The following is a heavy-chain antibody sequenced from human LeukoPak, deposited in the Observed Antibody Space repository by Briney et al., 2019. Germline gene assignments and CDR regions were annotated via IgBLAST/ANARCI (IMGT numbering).Heavy chain of an antibody. V-gene: IGHV4-4*07. CDR2: VSSTGNT. D-gene: IGHD4-17*01. J-gene: IGHJ3*01. Sequence: PSETLSLTCTVARVSINDYYWTWIRQPPRKGLEWIGHVSSTGNTNSNPSLRSRVSMSIDASKKQFSLRLNSVTAADTAVYYCARPYYGHSVGDAYDVWGQGTLVTVSS. CDR3: ARPYYGHSVGDAYDV. CDR1: RVSINDYY.